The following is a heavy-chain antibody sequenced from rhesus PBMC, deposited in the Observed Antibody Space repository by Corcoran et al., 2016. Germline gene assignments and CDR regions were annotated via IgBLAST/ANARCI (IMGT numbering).Heavy chain of an antibody. CDR3: AKDRNWNYGLDS. Sequence: EVQLVQSGAEVKRPGESLKISCKTSGYSFTSYWISWVRQMPGKGLAWMGAIDPSDSDTRYNPSFQGQVTISADKSISTAYLQWSRLKASDTATYYCAKDRNWNYGLDSWGQGVVVTVSS. J-gene: IGHJ6*01. CDR1: GYSFTSYW. D-gene: IGHD1-26*01. V-gene: IGHV5-20*01. CDR2: IDPSDSDT.